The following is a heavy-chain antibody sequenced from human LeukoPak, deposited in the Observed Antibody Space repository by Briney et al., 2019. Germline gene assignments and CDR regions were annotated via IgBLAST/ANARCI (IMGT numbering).Heavy chain of an antibody. CDR1: GFTLDDYG. J-gene: IGHJ4*02. CDR3: ARGEGDGNFDY. Sequence: GGXXXXSCAAXGFTLDDYGMSWVRQAPGKGVEGVSVINLNCASTGYPASLKRRFTVSRDNAKNSLYLQMNSLRAEDTALYYCARGEGDGNFDYWGQGTLVTVSS. CDR2: INLNCAST. D-gene: IGHD1-26*01. V-gene: IGHV3-20*04.